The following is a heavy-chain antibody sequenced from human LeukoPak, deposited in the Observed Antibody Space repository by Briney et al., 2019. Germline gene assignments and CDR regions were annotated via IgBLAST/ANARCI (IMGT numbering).Heavy chain of an antibody. CDR2: ISGSGGST. J-gene: IGHJ3*02. CDR1: GFTFSSYG. Sequence: GGSLRLSCAASGFTFSSYGMSWVRQAPGKGLEWVSAISGSGGSTYYADSVKGRFTISRDNSKNTLYLQMNSLRAEDTAVYYCARDKDSSGYYYAFDIWGQGTMVTVSS. V-gene: IGHV3-23*01. D-gene: IGHD3-22*01. CDR3: ARDKDSSGYYYAFDI.